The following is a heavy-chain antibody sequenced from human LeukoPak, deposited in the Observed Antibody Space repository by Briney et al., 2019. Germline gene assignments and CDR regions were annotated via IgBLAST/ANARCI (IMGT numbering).Heavy chain of an antibody. CDR3: AREFDYGDYGAFDI. D-gene: IGHD4-17*01. CDR1: GFTFSSYA. CDR2: ISYDGSNK. Sequence: EAGGSLGLSCAASGFTFSSYAMHWVRQAPGKGLEWVAVISYDGSNKYYADSVKGRFTISRDNSKNTLYLQMNSLRAEDTAVYYCAREFDYGDYGAFDIWGQGTMVTVSS. J-gene: IGHJ3*02. V-gene: IGHV3-30-3*01.